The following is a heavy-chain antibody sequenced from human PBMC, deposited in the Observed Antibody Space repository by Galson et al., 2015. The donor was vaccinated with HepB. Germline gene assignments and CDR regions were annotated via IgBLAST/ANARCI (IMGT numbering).Heavy chain of an antibody. D-gene: IGHD3-10*01. Sequence: SVKVSCKASGGTFSSYSIIWVRQAPGQGLEWMGGIIPIFGTANYAQKFQGRVTIAADESTSTAYMVLRSLRYEDTAVYYCAHFTSRSAEGLHYWGQGTLVTVSS. V-gene: IGHV1-69*13. CDR2: IIPIFGTA. CDR1: GGTFSSYS. J-gene: IGHJ4*02. CDR3: AHFTSRSAEGLHY.